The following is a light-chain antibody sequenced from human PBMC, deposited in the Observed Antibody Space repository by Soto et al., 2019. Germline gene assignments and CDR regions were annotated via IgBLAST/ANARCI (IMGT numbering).Light chain of an antibody. J-gene: IGKJ3*01. Sequence: DIQMTQSPTSLSASVGDRVTITCRASQDIRNFVAWYQQKPGKAPKLLIYAASTLQSGVPSRLSCSGSGPGSPLSITGLQAEDVATYSCQKYSSVPVFGPGTKVEIK. CDR1: QDIRNF. V-gene: IGKV1-27*01. CDR3: QKYSSVPV. CDR2: AAS.